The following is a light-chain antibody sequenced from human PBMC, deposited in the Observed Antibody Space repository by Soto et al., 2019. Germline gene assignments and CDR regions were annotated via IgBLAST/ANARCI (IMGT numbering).Light chain of an antibody. CDR2: VAS. V-gene: IGKV1-27*01. J-gene: IGKJ1*01. CDR3: QKYDSAPWT. Sequence: DVQMTQSPSSLSASVGDRVTITCRASQGISNYLAWYQQKPGKVPRLLIYVASTLQSGVPSRFSGSGSGTDFILTISSLQPEDVATYYCQKYDSAPWTFGQGTKVEIK. CDR1: QGISNY.